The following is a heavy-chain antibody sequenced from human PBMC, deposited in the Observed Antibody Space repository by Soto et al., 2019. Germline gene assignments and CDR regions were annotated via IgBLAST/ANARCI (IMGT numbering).Heavy chain of an antibody. V-gene: IGHV3-73*01. J-gene: IGHJ5*02. CDR1: GFTFSGSA. Sequence: GGSLRLSCAASGFTFSGSAMHWVRQASGKGLEWVGRIRSKANSYATAYAASVKGRFTISRDDSKNTAYLQMNSLKTEDTAVYYCTRRDYDYVWGSYSWFDPWGQGTLVTSPQ. CDR2: IRSKANSYAT. CDR3: TRRDYDYVWGSYSWFDP. D-gene: IGHD3-16*01.